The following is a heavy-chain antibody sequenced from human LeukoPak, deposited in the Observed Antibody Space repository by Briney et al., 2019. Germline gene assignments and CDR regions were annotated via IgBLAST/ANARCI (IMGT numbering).Heavy chain of an antibody. J-gene: IGHJ5*02. CDR1: GFTFSSYA. CDR3: AKDRSSPQTKRTNWFDP. Sequence: TGGSLRLSCAASGFTFSSYAMSWVRQAPGMGLGWVSAISGSGGSTYYADSVKGRFTISRDNSKNTLYLQMNSLRAEDTAVYYCAKDRSSPQTKRTNWFDPWGQGTLVTVSS. V-gene: IGHV3-23*01. CDR2: ISGSGGST.